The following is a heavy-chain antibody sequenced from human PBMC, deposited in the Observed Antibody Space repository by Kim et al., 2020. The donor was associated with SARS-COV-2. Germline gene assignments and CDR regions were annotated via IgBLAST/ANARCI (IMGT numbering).Heavy chain of an antibody. V-gene: IGHV4-39*07. CDR2: IYKSGST. Sequence: SETLSLTCTVSGGSISSSSYYWGWIRQPPGKGLEWIGSIYKSGSTYYNPSLKSRVTISVDTSKQQFSLKLSSVTAADTAVYYCARDPPPESTYYHDSSDYWLGEWFDPWGQGTLVIVSS. D-gene: IGHD3-22*01. CDR3: ARDPPPESTYYHDSSDYWLGEWFDP. J-gene: IGHJ5*02. CDR1: GGSISSSSYY.